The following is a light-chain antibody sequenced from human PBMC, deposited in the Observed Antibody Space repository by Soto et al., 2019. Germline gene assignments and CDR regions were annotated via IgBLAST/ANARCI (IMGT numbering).Light chain of an antibody. CDR2: KAS. V-gene: IGKV1-5*03. CDR1: QSISSW. CDR3: QQYNSFIWT. Sequence: IQLTQSPSSLSASVGDRVTIICRASQSISSWLAWYQQKGGKAPKLLISKASNLDSGVPSRFSGSGPGTEFNLTISSLQPEDFATYYCQQYNSFIWTFGQGTKVDIK. J-gene: IGKJ1*01.